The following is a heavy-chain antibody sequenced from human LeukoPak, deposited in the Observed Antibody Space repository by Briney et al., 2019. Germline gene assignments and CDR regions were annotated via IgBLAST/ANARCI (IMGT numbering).Heavy chain of an antibody. CDR1: GYTFTCYY. J-gene: IGHJ4*02. Sequence: ASVKVSCKASGYTFTCYYVHWVRQAPGQGLQWMGIINPLGGATSSARKFQGRVTMTRDTSTSTVYMELSSLTSEDTAMYYCARAGGEYCSSTTCYNDYWGQGTLVTVSS. V-gene: IGHV1-46*01. CDR3: ARAGGEYCSSTTCYNDY. D-gene: IGHD2-2*02. CDR2: INPLGGAT.